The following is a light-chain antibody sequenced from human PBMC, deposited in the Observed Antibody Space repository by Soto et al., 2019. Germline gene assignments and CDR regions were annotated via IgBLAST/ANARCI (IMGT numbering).Light chain of an antibody. V-gene: IGKV1-5*03. CDR1: QSISSW. Sequence: DIQMTQSPSTLSASVGDRVTITCRASQSISSWLAWYQQKPGKAPKLLIYKASSLESGVPSRFSGSGSGTEFTLTISSLQPDDFETYYGQQYSSYRYTFGQGTKLEIK. CDR3: QQYSSYRYT. CDR2: KAS. J-gene: IGKJ2*01.